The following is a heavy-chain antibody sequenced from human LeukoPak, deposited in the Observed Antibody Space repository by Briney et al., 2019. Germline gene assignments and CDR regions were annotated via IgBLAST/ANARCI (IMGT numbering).Heavy chain of an antibody. CDR2: INPNSGGT. V-gene: IGHV1-2*04. Sequence: GASVKVSCKASGYTFTGYYMHWVRQAPGQGLEWMGWINPNSGGTNYAQKFQGWVTMTRDTSISTAYMELSRLRSDDTAVYYCARDGVDTAIEFDYWGQGTLVTVSS. CDR3: ARDGVDTAIEFDY. CDR1: GYTFTGYY. D-gene: IGHD5-18*01. J-gene: IGHJ4*02.